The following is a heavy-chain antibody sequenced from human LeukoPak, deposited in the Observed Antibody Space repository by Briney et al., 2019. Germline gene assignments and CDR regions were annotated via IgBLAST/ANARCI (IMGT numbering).Heavy chain of an antibody. V-gene: IGHV1-24*01. D-gene: IGHD6-13*01. CDR1: GYTLTELS. CDR2: FDPEDGET. CDR3: ATDTAAAGIVSSQSYGMDV. Sequence: ASVKVSCKVSGYTLTELSMHWARQAPGKGLEWMGGFDPEDGETIYAQKFQGRVTMTEDTSTDTAYMELSSLRSEDTAVYYCATDTAAAGIVSSQSYGMDVWGQGTTVTVSS. J-gene: IGHJ6*02.